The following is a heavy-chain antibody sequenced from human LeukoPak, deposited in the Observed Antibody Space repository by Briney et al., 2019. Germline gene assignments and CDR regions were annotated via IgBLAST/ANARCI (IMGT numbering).Heavy chain of an antibody. V-gene: IGHV3-23*01. CDR3: AKLKSALIVVGA. J-gene: IGHJ5*02. Sequence: PGGSLRLSCAASGFTFSRSSLSWVRQAPGQGLEWVSSMSGAGDIEHYAESVRGRFTISRDNSRNTLYLQMNSLRADDTAVYYCAKLKSALIVVGAWGQGIRVAVSS. CDR2: MSGAGDIE. CDR1: GFTFSRSS. D-gene: IGHD3-22*01.